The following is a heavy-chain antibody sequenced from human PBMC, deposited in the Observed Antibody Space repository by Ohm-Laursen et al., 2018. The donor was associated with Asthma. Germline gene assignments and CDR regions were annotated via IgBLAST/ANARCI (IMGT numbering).Heavy chain of an antibody. CDR1: GGSITSGPFY. CDR3: ARHSAGPNY. D-gene: IGHD6-13*01. Sequence: SDTLSLTCTVSGGSITSGPFYWGWIRQHPGKGLEWIGYIFQTGSSYYNPPLRSRVTISVDTSKNQFSLKLTSVTAADTAVYYCARHSAGPNYWGLGALVTVSS. CDR2: IFQTGSS. J-gene: IGHJ4*02. V-gene: IGHV4-39*01.